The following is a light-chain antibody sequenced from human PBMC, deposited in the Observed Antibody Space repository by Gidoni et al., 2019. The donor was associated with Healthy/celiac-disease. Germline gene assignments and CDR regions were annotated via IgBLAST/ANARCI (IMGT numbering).Light chain of an antibody. J-gene: IGKJ5*01. CDR3: QQYNNWPPSIT. Sequence: EIVMTQSPATLSVSPGERATLSCRASQSVSRTCAWYQRKPGQAPRLLIYGASTSATGIPARFSGSGSGTEFTLTISSLQSEDFAVYYCQQYNNWPPSITFXQXTRLEIK. V-gene: IGKV3-15*01. CDR2: GAS. CDR1: QSVSRT.